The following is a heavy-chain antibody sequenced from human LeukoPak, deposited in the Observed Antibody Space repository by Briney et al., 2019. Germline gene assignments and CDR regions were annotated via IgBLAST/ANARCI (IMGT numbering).Heavy chain of an antibody. V-gene: IGHV1-46*01. CDR1: GYTFTNYY. J-gene: IGHJ4*02. Sequence: ASVKVSCKASGYTFTNYYMHWVRQAPGQGLEWMGIINPSGGGTSYAQKFQGRLTMTRDPSTTTVYMELSSLRSEDTAMYYCAREIGPRQLHLWGSAFDYWGQGTLVTVSS. CDR3: AREIGPRQLHLWGSAFDY. CDR2: INPSGGGT. D-gene: IGHD5-18*01.